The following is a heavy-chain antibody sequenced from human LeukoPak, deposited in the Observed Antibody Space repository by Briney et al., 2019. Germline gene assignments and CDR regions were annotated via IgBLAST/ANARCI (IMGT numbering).Heavy chain of an antibody. CDR3: ARDGEAAGTGMGWFDP. J-gene: IGHJ5*02. CDR1: GGSISSGDYY. V-gene: IGHV4-31*03. CDR2: IYYRGST. D-gene: IGHD6-13*01. Sequence: SETLSLTCTVSGGSISSGDYYWSWIRQHPGKGLEWIGYIYYRGSTYYNPSLKSRLTISVDTSKNQFSLKLTSVTAADTAVYYCARDGEAAGTGMGWFDPWGQGILVTVSS.